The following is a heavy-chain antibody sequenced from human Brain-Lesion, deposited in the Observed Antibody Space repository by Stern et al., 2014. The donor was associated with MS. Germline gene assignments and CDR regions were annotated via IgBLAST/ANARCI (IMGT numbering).Heavy chain of an antibody. CDR1: GGSVSSTSYA. J-gene: IGHJ5*02. V-gene: IGHV4-39*01. D-gene: IGHD2-15*01. CDR3: AGEEDIRYCSGGSCTGNWFDP. Sequence: QLQLQESGPGLVKPSETLSLTCTVAGGSVSSTSYAWAWIRQPPGKGLEWIGTIYYSGNPYYSPSLKSRITLSLATSQHQFSLQLRSVTAADTAVYYCAGEEDIRYCSGGSCTGNWFDPWGQGTLVTVSS. CDR2: IYYSGNP.